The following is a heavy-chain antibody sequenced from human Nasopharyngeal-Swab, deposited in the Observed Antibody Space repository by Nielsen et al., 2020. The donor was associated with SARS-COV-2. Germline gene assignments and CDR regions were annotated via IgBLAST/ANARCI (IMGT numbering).Heavy chain of an antibody. Sequence: SETLSLTCTVSGGSVSSGSYYWSWIRQPPGKGLEWIGYIYYSGSTNYNPSLKSRVTISVDTSKNQFSLKLSSVTAADTAVYYCARAGSSWYWGQGTLVTVSS. CDR3: ARAGSSWY. V-gene: IGHV4-61*01. CDR1: GGSVSSGSYY. D-gene: IGHD6-13*01. J-gene: IGHJ4*02. CDR2: IYYSGST.